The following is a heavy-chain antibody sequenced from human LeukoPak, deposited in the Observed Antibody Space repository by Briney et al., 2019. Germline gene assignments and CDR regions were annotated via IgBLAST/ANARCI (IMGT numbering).Heavy chain of an antibody. CDR2: ISSSGSTI. D-gene: IGHD3-22*01. Sequence: GGSLRLSCAASGFTFSSYEMNWVRQAPGKGLEWVSYISSSGSTIYYADSVKGRFTISRDNAKNSLYLQMNSLRAEDTAVYYCARGGGKRGITYYYDSPNWFDPWGQGTLVTVSS. CDR3: ARGGGKRGITYYYDSPNWFDP. CDR1: GFTFSSYE. V-gene: IGHV3-48*03. J-gene: IGHJ5*02.